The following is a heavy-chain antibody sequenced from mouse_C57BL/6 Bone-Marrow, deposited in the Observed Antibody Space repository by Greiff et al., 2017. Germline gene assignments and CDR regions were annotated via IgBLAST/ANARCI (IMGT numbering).Heavy chain of an antibody. CDR2: IDPSDSYT. CDR3: ARGSGLPWFAY. V-gene: IGHV1-69*01. Sequence: VQLQQPGAELVMPGASVKLSCKASGYTFTSYWMHWVKQRPGQGLEWIGEIDPSDSYTNYNQKFKGKSTLTLDKSSSTAYMQLSSLTSEDSAVYYCARGSGLPWFAYWGQGTLVTVSA. CDR1: GYTFTSYW. D-gene: IGHD3-2*02. J-gene: IGHJ3*01.